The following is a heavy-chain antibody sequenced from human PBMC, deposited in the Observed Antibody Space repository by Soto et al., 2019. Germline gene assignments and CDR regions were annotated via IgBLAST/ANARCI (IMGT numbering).Heavy chain of an antibody. CDR1: GFTFSDYY. D-gene: IGHD3-22*01. J-gene: IGHJ5*02. CDR3: ARDTAFINSGFFDA. Sequence: PGGSLRLSCAASGFTFSDYYMNWIRQAPGKGLEWVSYISDSGSSILYADSVKGRFTISRDSARKSLYLHMSSLRVEDTAVYYCARDTAFINSGFFDAWGQGTPVTVSS. CDR2: ISDSGSSI. V-gene: IGHV3-11*01.